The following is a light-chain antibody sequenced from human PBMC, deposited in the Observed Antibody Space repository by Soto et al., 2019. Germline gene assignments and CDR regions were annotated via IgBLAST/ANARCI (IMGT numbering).Light chain of an antibody. V-gene: IGKV3-20*01. CDR2: GAI. J-gene: IGKJ1*01. CDR3: QQYGSSPET. Sequence: EIVLTQSPGTLSLSPGERATLSCRASQSVSGSYLAWYQHKPGQAPRLLIYGAISRATGIPDRSSGSGSGTDFTLTISRLEPEDFAVYFCQQYGSSPETFGQGTKVDIK. CDR1: QSVSGSY.